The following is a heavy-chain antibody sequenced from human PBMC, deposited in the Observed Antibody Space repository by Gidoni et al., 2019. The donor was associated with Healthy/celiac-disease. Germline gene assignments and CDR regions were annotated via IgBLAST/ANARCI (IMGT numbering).Heavy chain of an antibody. CDR3: ASMVRGAFGAFDI. CDR1: GGSTSSYY. CDR2: IYYSGGT. D-gene: IGHD3-10*01. V-gene: IGHV4-59*01. J-gene: IGHJ3*02. Sequence: QVQLQESGPGLVKPSETLSLTCTVAGGSTSSYYWSWIRQPPGKGLEWIGYIYYSGGTNYNPSLKSRVTISVDTSKNQFSLKLSSVTAADTAVYYCASMVRGAFGAFDIWGQGTMVTVSS.